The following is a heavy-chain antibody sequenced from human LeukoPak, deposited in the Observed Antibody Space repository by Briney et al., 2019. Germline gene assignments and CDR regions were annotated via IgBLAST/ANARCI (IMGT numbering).Heavy chain of an antibody. V-gene: IGHV3-33*01. J-gene: IGHJ4*02. Sequence: PGGSLRLSCAASGFTFSSYGMHWVRQAPGKGLEWVAVIWYDGSNKYYADSVKGRFTISRDNSKNTLYLQMNSLRAEDTAVYYCASQNEWLGTHYFDYWGQGTLVTVSS. CDR2: IWYDGSNK. CDR1: GFTFSSYG. CDR3: ASQNEWLGTHYFDY. D-gene: IGHD6-19*01.